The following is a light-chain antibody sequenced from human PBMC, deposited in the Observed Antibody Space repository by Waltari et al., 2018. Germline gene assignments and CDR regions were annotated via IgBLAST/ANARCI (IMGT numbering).Light chain of an antibody. J-gene: IGLJ1*01. CDR2: DVS. CDR3: SSYTRSSSYV. V-gene: IGLV2-14*01. CDR1: SSDIGGDNF. Sequence: QSARTQPASVSGSPEQSITISCTGTSSDIGGDNFVSWYQQHPGKAPKLILFDVSDRPSGVSNPFSGSKSGHSASLTISGLQAEDEADYYCSSYTRSSSYVFGTGTKVTVL.